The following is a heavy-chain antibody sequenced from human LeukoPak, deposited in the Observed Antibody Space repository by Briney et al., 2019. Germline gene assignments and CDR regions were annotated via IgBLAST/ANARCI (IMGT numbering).Heavy chain of an antibody. Sequence: ASVKVSCQAFGYTFTGNYLHWARQLTRQGLECMGWFSPNSDDTKYVQKFRGRVNMTRDKSIGTAYMELSRLRSDDTAIYYCARGGFDYWGQGTLVTVSS. CDR2: FSPNSDDT. CDR3: ARGGFDY. J-gene: IGHJ4*02. CDR1: GYTFTGNY. V-gene: IGHV1-2*02.